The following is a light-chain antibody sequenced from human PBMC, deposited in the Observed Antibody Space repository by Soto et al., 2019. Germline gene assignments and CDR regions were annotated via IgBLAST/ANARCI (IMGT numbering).Light chain of an antibody. V-gene: IGKV1-9*01. CDR3: QQLNSFPPT. CDR2: GAS. J-gene: IGKJ1*01. CDR1: QGISSH. Sequence: DIQLTQSPSLLSASVGDRVTITCRASQGISSHLTWYQQKPGKAPKLLIYGASTLQSGVPSRFSGSGSGTEFTLTISSLQPEDFATYYCQQLNSFPPTFGQGTKVEIK.